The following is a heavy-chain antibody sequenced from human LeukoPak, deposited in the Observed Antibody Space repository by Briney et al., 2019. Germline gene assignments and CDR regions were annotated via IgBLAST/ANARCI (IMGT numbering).Heavy chain of an antibody. CDR2: LFYSGST. Sequence: SETLSLTCTVSGGSITNTNYYWGWIRQPPEKGLEFIGSLFYSGSTSYNPSLKSRVTMSIDTSKNHLSLKLTSVTAADTAVHYCAGLFVGEYYGSGYYFDDWGQGTLVTVTS. V-gene: IGHV4-39*02. J-gene: IGHJ4*02. D-gene: IGHD3-10*01. CDR1: GGSITNTNYY. CDR3: AGLFVGEYYGSGYYFDD.